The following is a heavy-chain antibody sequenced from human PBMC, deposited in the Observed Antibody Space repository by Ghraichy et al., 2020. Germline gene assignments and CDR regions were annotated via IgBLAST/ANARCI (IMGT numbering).Heavy chain of an antibody. CDR3: AHLFGVVVPAAISY. Sequence: SGPTLVKPTQTLTLTCTFSGFSLSTSGVGVGWIRQPPGKALEWLALIYWNDDKRYSPSLKSRLTITKDTSKNQVVLTMTNMDPVDTATYYCAHLFGVVVPAAISYWGQGTLVTVSS. CDR2: IYWNDDK. CDR1: GFSLSTSGVG. D-gene: IGHD2-2*01. J-gene: IGHJ4*02. V-gene: IGHV2-5*01.